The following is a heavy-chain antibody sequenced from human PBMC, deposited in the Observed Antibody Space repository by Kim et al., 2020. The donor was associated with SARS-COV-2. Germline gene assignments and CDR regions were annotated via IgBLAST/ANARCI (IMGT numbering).Heavy chain of an antibody. CDR3: ERHGEKQRVQWFDP. J-gene: IGHJ5*02. D-gene: IGHD6-13*01. Sequence: NPSHTSRFTVSVDTYKNQFSLKLSLVTAADTAVYYCERHGEKQRVQWFDPWGQGTLVTVSS. V-gene: IGHV4-59*08.